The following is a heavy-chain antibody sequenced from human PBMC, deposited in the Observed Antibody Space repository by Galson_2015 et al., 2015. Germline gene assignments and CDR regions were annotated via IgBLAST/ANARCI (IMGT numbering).Heavy chain of an antibody. CDR3: ARVTVAYYYDADGGEGYYFDY. J-gene: IGHJ4*02. Sequence: SETLSLTCTVSGGSISSYYWSWIRQPPGKGLEWIGYIYYSGSTNYNPSLKSRVTMSVDTSKNQFSLKLSSVTAADTAVYYCARVTVAYYYDADGGEGYYFDYWGQGTLVTVSS. V-gene: IGHV4-59*01. D-gene: IGHD3-22*01. CDR2: IYYSGST. CDR1: GGSISSYY.